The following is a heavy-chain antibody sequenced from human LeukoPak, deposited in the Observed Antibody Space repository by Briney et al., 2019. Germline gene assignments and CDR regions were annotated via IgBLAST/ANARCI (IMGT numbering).Heavy chain of an antibody. Sequence: GGSLRLSCVGSGFTFSNYGIHWVRQAPGKGLEWVTAISYDGSLKYYADSVRGRFTISRDNSKNTLYLQMNSLKTDDTAVYYCARVSLERQLWLPFDYWGQGTLVTVSS. V-gene: IGHV3-30*03. J-gene: IGHJ4*02. CDR3: ARVSLERQLWLPFDY. CDR1: GFTFSNYG. D-gene: IGHD5-18*01. CDR2: ISYDGSLK.